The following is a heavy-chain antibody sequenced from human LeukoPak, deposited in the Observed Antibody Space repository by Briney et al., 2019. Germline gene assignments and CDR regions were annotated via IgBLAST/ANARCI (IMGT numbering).Heavy chain of an antibody. CDR3: ARLITMVRGVILNWFDP. J-gene: IGHJ5*02. D-gene: IGHD3-10*01. Sequence: GASVKVSCKASGYTFTSYAMNWVRQAPGQGLEWMGWINTNTGNPTYAQGFTGRFVFSLDTSVSTAYLQISSLKAEDTAVYYCARLITMVRGVILNWFDPWGQGTLVTVSS. CDR2: INTNTGNP. CDR1: GYTFTSYA. V-gene: IGHV7-4-1*02.